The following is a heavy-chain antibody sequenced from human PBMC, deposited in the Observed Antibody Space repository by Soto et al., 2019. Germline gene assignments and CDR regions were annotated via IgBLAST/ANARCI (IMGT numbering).Heavy chain of an antibody. Sequence: GASVKVSCKASGYTFTSYGISWVRQAPGQGLEWMGWISAYNGNTKYSQEFQGRVTITRDTSASTAYMELSSLRSEDMAVYYCARGNSYYGSGSYYDYYGMDVWGQGTTVTVS. CDR1: GYTFTSYG. D-gene: IGHD3-10*01. V-gene: IGHV1-18*03. CDR2: ISAYNGNT. CDR3: ARGNSYYGSGSYYDYYGMDV. J-gene: IGHJ6*02.